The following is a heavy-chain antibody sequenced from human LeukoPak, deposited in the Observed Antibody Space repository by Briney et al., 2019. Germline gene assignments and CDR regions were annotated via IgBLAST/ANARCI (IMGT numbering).Heavy chain of an antibody. CDR3: AGLGYCTSTNCYIDY. V-gene: IGHV3-74*01. CDR1: GFTFSNDW. D-gene: IGHD2-2*02. CDR2: INGDGSST. J-gene: IGHJ4*02. Sequence: PGGSPRLSCAASGFTFSNDWMHWVRQPPGKGLVWVSRINGDGSSTTYADSVKGRFTISRDNAKNTLYLQMNSLRAEDTAAYYCAGLGYCTSTNCYIDYWGQGTVVTVSS.